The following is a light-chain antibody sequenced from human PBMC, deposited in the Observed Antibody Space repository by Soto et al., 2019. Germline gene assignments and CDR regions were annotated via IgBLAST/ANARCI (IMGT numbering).Light chain of an antibody. CDR1: SSDIGAYNY. CDR2: GVN. J-gene: IGLJ1*01. Sequence: QSVLTQPASVSGSPGQSITISCTGTSSDIGAYNYVSWSQQHPGKAPQLMIYGVNNRPSGVSNRFSGSKSGNTASLTISGLQAEDEADYYCRSYTSSSPFVFGNGTKVTVL. CDR3: RSYTSSSPFV. V-gene: IGLV2-14*01.